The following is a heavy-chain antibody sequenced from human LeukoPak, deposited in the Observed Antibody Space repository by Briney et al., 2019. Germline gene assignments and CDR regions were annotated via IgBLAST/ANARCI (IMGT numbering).Heavy chain of an antibody. Sequence: SQTLSLTCAISGDSVSSNSAAWNWIRPSPSRGLEWLGRTFYRSKWYNDYAVSVKSRITINPDTSKNQFSLQLNSVTPEDTAVYYCARAGYSSGWTGGDYYYYYYIDVWGKGTTVTVSS. CDR2: TFYRSKWYN. D-gene: IGHD6-19*01. J-gene: IGHJ6*03. V-gene: IGHV6-1*01. CDR3: ARAGYSSGWTGGDYYYYYYIDV. CDR1: GDSVSSNSAA.